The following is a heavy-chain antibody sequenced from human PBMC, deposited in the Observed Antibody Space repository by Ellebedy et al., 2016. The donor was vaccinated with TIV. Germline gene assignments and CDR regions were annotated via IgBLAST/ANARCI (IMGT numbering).Heavy chain of an antibody. V-gene: IGHV3-74*01. CDR2: INNDGTAT. CDR3: ARRSSGYCVGVKCTTDFDY. CDR1: GFTFSSYW. J-gene: IGHJ4*02. Sequence: GGSLRLXXVASGFTFSSYWMHWVRQAPGKGLVWVSRINNDGTATTYADSVKGRFTISRDNTKNTLYLQMNSLRAEDTGVYYCARRSSGYCVGVKCTTDFDYWGQGTLVTVSS. D-gene: IGHD2-2*03.